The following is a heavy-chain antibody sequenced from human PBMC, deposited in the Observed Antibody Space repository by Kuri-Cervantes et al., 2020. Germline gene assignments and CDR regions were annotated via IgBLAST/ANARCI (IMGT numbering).Heavy chain of an antibody. V-gene: IGHV1-3*02. CDR1: GYTFTSYA. CDR2: SNAGNGNT. D-gene: IGHD1-26*01. J-gene: IGHJ4*02. Sequence: ASVKVSCKASGYTFTSYAMHWVRQAPGQRLEWMGWSNAGNGNTKYSQEFQGRVTMTRDTSISTAYMELSRLRSDDTAVYYCARTASGSCYPSGDWGQGTLVTVSS. CDR3: ARTASGSCYPSGD.